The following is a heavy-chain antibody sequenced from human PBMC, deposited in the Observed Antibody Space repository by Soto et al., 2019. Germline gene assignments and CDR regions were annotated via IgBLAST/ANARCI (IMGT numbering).Heavy chain of an antibody. V-gene: IGHV1-69*06. CDR2: IIAIFETP. CDR3: ANVAGRDDAFDI. J-gene: IGHJ3*02. Sequence: QAQLVQSGAEVKKPGSSVKVSCKASGDTFNRYALHWVRQAPGQGPEWMGGIIAIFETPNYAQKFQGRVSITADKSTTTVYMELRSLTSADTALYYCANVAGRDDAFDIWGQGTMVTVSS. CDR1: GDTFNRYA.